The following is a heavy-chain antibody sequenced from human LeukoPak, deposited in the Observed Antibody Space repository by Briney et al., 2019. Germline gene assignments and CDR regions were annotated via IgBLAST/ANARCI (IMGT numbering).Heavy chain of an antibody. CDR3: ARCRDGYNWPSKKNYYYMDV. Sequence: PSETLSLTCTVSGGSISSYYWSWIRQSAGKGLEWIGRASTSGTTNYSPSLKSRVTMSLDTSKNQFSLRLRSVTAADTAVYYCARCRDGYNWPSKKNYYYMDVWGKGITVTISS. CDR2: ASTSGTT. CDR1: GGSISSYY. D-gene: IGHD5-24*01. V-gene: IGHV4-4*07. J-gene: IGHJ6*03.